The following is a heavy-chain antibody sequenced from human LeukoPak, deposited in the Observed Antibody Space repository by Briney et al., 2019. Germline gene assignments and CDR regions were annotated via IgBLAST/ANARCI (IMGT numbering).Heavy chain of an antibody. CDR2: ISAYNGNT. Sequence: ASVKVSCKASGYTFTSYGISWVRQAPGQGLEWMGWISAYNGNTNYAQKFQGRVTMTEDTSTDTAYMELSSLRSEDTAVYYCATDHQQLVGSHWGQGTLVTVSS. CDR3: ATDHQQLVGSH. D-gene: IGHD6-13*01. CDR1: GYTFTSYG. J-gene: IGHJ4*02. V-gene: IGHV1-18*01.